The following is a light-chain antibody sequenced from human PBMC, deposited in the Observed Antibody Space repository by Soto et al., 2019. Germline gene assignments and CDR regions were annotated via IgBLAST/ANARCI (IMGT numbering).Light chain of an antibody. CDR2: AAS. CDR3: QQANSFPIT. Sequence: DIQMTQSPSSVSASVGDRVTVTCRASQGISSWLAWYQKKPGKVPKLLIYAASSLQSGVPSRFSGSGSGTDFTLTISSLQPEDCAIYFCQQANSFPITFGQGTQLEIK. CDR1: QGISSW. J-gene: IGKJ5*01. V-gene: IGKV1-12*01.